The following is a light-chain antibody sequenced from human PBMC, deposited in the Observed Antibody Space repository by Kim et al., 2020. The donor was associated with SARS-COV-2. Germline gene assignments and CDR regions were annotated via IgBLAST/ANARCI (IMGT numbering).Light chain of an antibody. Sequence: SYELTQPPSVSVSPGQTASVTCPGDKLGDKYVFWYQKRPGQSSVLVIYQDAKRPSGIPERFSGSISGNTATLTISETQAMDEADYYCQTWDSSSGVFGTGTKVTVL. V-gene: IGLV3-1*01. CDR1: KLGDKY. CDR2: QDA. CDR3: QTWDSSSGV. J-gene: IGLJ1*01.